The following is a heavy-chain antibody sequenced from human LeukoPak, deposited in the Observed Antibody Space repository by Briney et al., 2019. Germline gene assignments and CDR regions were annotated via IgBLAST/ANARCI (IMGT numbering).Heavy chain of an antibody. CDR3: ARDLWLGY. V-gene: IGHV3-69-1*01. Sequence: PGGSLRLSCAASGFTFSDYYMSWIRQAPGKGLEWVSSISSSSYIYYADSVKGRFTISRDNAKNSLYLQMNSLRAEDTAVYYCARDLWLGYWGQGTLVTVSS. D-gene: IGHD2-21*01. J-gene: IGHJ4*02. CDR1: GFTFSDYY. CDR2: ISSSSYI.